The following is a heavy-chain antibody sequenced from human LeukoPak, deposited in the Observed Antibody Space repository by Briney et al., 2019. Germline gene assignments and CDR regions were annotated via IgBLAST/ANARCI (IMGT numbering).Heavy chain of an antibody. CDR2: IYYSGST. D-gene: IGHD3-22*01. CDR1: GGSISSGDYY. J-gene: IGHJ5*02. Sequence: SETLSLTCTVSGGSISSGDYYWSWIRQPPGKGLEWIGYIYYSGSTYYNPSLKSRVTISVDTSKNQFSLKLSSVTAADTAVYYCARSVVTLNWFDPWGQGTLVTVSS. CDR3: ARSVVTLNWFDP. V-gene: IGHV4-30-4*02.